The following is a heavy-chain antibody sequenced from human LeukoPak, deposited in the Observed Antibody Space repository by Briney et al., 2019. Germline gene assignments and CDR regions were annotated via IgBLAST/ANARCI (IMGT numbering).Heavy chain of an antibody. V-gene: IGHV3-30*03. CDR2: ISYDGSNK. J-gene: IGHJ3*02. CDR3: GGSSWYLRAFDI. Sequence: PGGSLRLSCAASGFTFSSYVMHWVRQAPGKGLEWVAVISYDGSNKYYADSVKGRFTISRDNSKNTLYLQMNSLRAEDTAVYYCGGSSWYLRAFDIWGQGTMVTVSS. CDR1: GFTFSSYV. D-gene: IGHD6-13*01.